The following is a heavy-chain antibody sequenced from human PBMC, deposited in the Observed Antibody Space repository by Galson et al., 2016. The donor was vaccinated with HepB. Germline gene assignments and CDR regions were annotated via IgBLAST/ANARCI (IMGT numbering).Heavy chain of an antibody. CDR1: GFSVTSYF. CDR3: ARDRGPSRYRDAFDL. J-gene: IGHJ3*01. Sequence: SLRLSCAASGFSVTSYFMSWVRQAPGKGLEWVSVIYSGGTTYYSDSVKGRFTMSRDDSKNTLYLQLNSLRAEDTALYFCARDRGPSRYRDAFDLWGQGTLVTVSS. V-gene: IGHV3-53*01. CDR2: IYSGGTT. D-gene: IGHD3-10*01.